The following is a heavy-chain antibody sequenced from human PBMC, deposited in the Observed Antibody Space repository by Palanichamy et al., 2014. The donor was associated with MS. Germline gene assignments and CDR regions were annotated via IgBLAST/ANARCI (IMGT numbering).Heavy chain of an antibody. D-gene: IGHD5-24*01. V-gene: IGHV4-34*01. Sequence: QVQLQQWGAGLLKPSETLSLTCAVYGGSFSDYYWSWIRQPPGKGLEWIGEIDPSGSTSYNPSLKSRVTMSVDRSKKQFSLSLTSMTAADTAVYYCASGGRRWLQFWRSHASDFWGRGTMVTVSS. CDR1: GGSFSDYY. J-gene: IGHJ3*01. CDR3: ASGGRRWLQFWRSHASDF. CDR2: IDPSGST.